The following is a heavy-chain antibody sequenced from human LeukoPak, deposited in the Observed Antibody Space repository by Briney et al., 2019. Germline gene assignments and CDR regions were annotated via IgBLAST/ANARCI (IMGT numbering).Heavy chain of an antibody. CDR3: ARDRGYGGYVVDY. Sequence: GTSLRLSCAASGFPFSNHGMHWVRQVPGKGLEWVAVIWYDGSKKYYAASVKGRFTISRDNAKNSLYLQMNSLRAEDTAVYYCARDRGYGGYVVDYWGQGTLVTVSS. CDR1: GFPFSNHG. D-gene: IGHD5-12*01. V-gene: IGHV3-33*01. CDR2: IWYDGSKK. J-gene: IGHJ4*02.